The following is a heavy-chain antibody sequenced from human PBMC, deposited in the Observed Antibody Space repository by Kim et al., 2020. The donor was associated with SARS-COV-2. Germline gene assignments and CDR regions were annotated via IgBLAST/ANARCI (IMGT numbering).Heavy chain of an antibody. CDR2: IYSGGST. CDR3: ARDQSALTSQWLVGDYYYYGMDV. V-gene: IGHV3-53*01. CDR1: GFTVSSNY. J-gene: IGHJ6*02. D-gene: IGHD6-19*01. Sequence: GGSLRLSCAASGFTVSSNYMSWVRQAPGKGLEWVSVIYSGGSTYYADSVKGRFTISRDNSKNTLYLQMNSLRAEDTAVYYCARDQSALTSQWLVGDYYYYGMDVWGQGTTVTVSS.